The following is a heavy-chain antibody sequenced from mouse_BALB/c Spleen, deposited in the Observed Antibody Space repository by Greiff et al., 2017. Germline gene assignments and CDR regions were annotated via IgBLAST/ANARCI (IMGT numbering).Heavy chain of an antibody. CDR1: GYAFTNYL. CDR2: INPGSGGT. CDR3: ARGGYYGPFDY. V-gene: IGHV1-54*01. J-gene: IGHJ2*01. Sequence: QVQLKESGAELVRPGTSVKVSCKASGYAFTNYLIEWVKQRPGQGLEWIGVINPGSGGTNYNEKFKGKATLTADKSSSTAYMQLSSLTSDDSAVYFCARGGYYGPFDYWGQGTTLTVSS. D-gene: IGHD1-1*01.